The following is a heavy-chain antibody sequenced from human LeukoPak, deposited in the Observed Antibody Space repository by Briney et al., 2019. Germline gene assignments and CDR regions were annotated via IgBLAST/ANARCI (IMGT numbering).Heavy chain of an antibody. Sequence: GGSLRLSCEGSGFPFATYWMAWVRQAPGKGLEWVASIKHDGREEHYVDSIKGRFTISRDNGKNSVYLQMKNLRVEDTAMYYCPREFHPWGQGTLVIVSS. V-gene: IGHV3-7*01. CDR1: GFPFATYW. J-gene: IGHJ5*02. CDR2: IKHDGREE. CDR3: PREFHP.